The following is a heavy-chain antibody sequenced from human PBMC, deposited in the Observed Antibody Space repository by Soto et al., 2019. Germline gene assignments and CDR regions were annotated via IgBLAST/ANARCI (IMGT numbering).Heavy chain of an antibody. CDR1: GFTFSTYA. Sequence: EVQLLESGGGLVQPGGSLRLSCAASGFTFSTYAMSWVRQAPGKGLEWVSGMSGSGGSTYYADSVKGRFTISRDNSKNTLYLQMNILRAEDTAVYYCMNLYSYGSGSYYKWGQGTLVTVSS. CDR2: MSGSGGST. D-gene: IGHD3-10*01. J-gene: IGHJ4*02. V-gene: IGHV3-23*01. CDR3: MNLYSYGSGSYYK.